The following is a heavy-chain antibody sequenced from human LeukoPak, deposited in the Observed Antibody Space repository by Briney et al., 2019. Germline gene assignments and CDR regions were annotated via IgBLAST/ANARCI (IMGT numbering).Heavy chain of an antibody. J-gene: IGHJ3*02. CDR1: GGSISDDY. V-gene: IGHV4-59*01. Sequence: SETLSLTCTVSGGSISDDYWSWLRQPPGEGLEWIAYIHYSGTANYNPSLKSRVTISIDTSKKQFSLKVNSVTAADTAVYYCARGERLGPDIWGQGTMVTVSS. CDR2: IHYSGTA. CDR3: ARGERLGPDI. D-gene: IGHD3-16*01.